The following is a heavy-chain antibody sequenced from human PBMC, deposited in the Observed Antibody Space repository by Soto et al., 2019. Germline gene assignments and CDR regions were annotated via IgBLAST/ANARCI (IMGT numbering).Heavy chain of an antibody. CDR1: VGTFSSYT. V-gene: IGHV1-69*01. CDR2: IIPISGSA. J-gene: IGHJ1*01. D-gene: IGHD3-10*01. Sequence: QVQLVQSGADLKKPGSSVKVSCKASVGTFSSYTVGWVRQAPGQGLEWMGGIIPISGSASYAQKFQGRVTITADESTAYMELSSLTSKDTAVYYCARRYYLPLPAGGSGDTEFFLHWGQGTLVTVSS. CDR3: ARRYYLPLPAGGSGDTEFFLH.